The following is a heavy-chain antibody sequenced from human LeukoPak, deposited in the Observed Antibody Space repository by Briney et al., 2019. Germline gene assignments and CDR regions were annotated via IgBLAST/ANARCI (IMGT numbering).Heavy chain of an antibody. CDR2: MNPNSGYT. J-gene: IGHJ3*02. Sequence: EASVKVSCKASGDPFTTNDINWVRQATGQGLEWMGWMNPNSGYTGSTQKFQGRVTMTRNISISTAYMELTNLRSEDTAVYYCARVTAAGTWTFDIWGQGTTVSVSS. CDR1: GDPFTTND. CDR3: ARVTAAGTWTFDI. D-gene: IGHD6-13*01. V-gene: IGHV1-8*01.